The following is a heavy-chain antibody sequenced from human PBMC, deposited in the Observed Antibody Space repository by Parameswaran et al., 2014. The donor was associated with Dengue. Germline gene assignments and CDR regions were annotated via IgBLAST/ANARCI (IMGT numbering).Heavy chain of an antibody. D-gene: IGHD6-13*01. CDR2: INHSGST. Sequence: WIRQPPGKGLEWIGEINHSGSTNYNPSLKSRVTISVDTSKNQFSLKLSSVTAADTAVYYCTSSSWLFGGNYWGQGTLVTVSS. V-gene: IGHV4-34*01. CDR3: TSSSWLFGGNY. J-gene: IGHJ4*02.